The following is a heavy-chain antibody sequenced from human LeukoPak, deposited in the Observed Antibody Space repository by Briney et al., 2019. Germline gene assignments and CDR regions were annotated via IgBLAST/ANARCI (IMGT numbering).Heavy chain of an antibody. V-gene: IGHV4-38-2*02. J-gene: IGHJ4*02. Sequence: SESLSLTCTVSGYSISSGYYWGWIRQPPGKGLEWIGSIYHSGSTYYNPSLKSRVTISVDTSKNQFSLKLSSETAADTAVYYCARSALNTYCSGGSCYAGLVDYWGQGTLVTVSS. CDR1: GYSISSGYY. CDR3: ARSALNTYCSGGSCYAGLVDY. CDR2: IYHSGST. D-gene: IGHD2-15*01.